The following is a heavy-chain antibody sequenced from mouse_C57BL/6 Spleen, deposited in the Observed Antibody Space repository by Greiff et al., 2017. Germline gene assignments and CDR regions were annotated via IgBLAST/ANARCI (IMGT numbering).Heavy chain of an antibody. J-gene: IGHJ3*01. CDR1: GFTFSSYA. D-gene: IGHD2-4*01. CDR3: ARGGYYDYDGAWFAY. Sequence: EVQGVESGGGLVKPGGSLKLSCAASGFTFSSYAMSWVRQTPEKRLEWVATISDGGSYTYYPDNVKGRFTISRDNAKNNLYLQMSHLKSEDTAMYYCARGGYYDYDGAWFAYWGQGTLVTVSA. V-gene: IGHV5-4*01. CDR2: ISDGGSYT.